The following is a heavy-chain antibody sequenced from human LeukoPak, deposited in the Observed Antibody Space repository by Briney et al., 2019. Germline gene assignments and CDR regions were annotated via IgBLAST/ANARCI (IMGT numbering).Heavy chain of an antibody. Sequence: SVXXSCKASGYSFTTYGISWVRQAPGQGLEWMGWISVYNGNTKDVQKFQDRVTMTIDTSTSAAYLELRSLRSDDTAVYYCAREVYGSFDYWAQGTLVTVSS. D-gene: IGHD2/OR15-2a*01. V-gene: IGHV1-18*04. CDR2: ISVYNGNT. J-gene: IGHJ4*02. CDR1: GYSFTTYG. CDR3: AREVYGSFDY.